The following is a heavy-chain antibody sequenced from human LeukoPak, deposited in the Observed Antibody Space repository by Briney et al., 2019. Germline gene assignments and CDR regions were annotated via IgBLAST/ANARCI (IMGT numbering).Heavy chain of an antibody. D-gene: IGHD3-16*01. CDR1: GYTFTSYY. CDR3: ARGHAYGLDAFDI. CDR2: INPSGSST. V-gene: IGHV1-46*01. Sequence: ASVKVSCKASGYTFTSYYMHWVRQAPGQGLEWMGIINPSGSSTSYAQKFQGRVTMTRNTSISTAYMELSSLRSEDTAVYYCARGHAYGLDAFDIWGQGTMVTVSS. J-gene: IGHJ3*02.